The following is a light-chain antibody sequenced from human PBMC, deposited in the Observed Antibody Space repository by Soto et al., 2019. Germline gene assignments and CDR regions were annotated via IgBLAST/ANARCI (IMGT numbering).Light chain of an antibody. CDR2: GAS. CDR1: QSVSSN. CDR3: QQFGSSIPHT. Sequence: EIVMTQSPATLSVSPGERATLSCRASQSVSSNFAWYQQKPGQAPRLLIYGASTRATGIPARFSGSGSGTEFTLTISSLQPEDFAVYYCQQFGSSIPHTFGQGTKLEIK. V-gene: IGKV3-15*01. J-gene: IGKJ2*01.